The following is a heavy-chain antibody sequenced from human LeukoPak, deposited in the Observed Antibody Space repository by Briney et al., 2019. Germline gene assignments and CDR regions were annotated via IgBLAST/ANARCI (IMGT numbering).Heavy chain of an antibody. J-gene: IGHJ5*02. Sequence: GGSLRLSCAASGFTFSDYYMSWIRQAPGKGLEWVSYISSSGSTIYYADSVKGRFTISRDNAKNSLYLQMNSLRAEDTAVYYCAREGTYYDILTGYQPGYWFDPWGQGTLVTVSS. V-gene: IGHV3-11*01. D-gene: IGHD3-9*01. CDR1: GFTFSDYY. CDR2: ISSSGSTI. CDR3: AREGTYYDILTGYQPGYWFDP.